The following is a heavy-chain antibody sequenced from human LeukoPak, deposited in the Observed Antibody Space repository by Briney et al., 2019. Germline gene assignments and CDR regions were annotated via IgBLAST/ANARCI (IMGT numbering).Heavy chain of an antibody. CDR2: ISLSGSTI. CDR3: AREASCSSTTCYFDY. J-gene: IGHJ4*02. V-gene: IGHV3-11*01. D-gene: IGHD2-2*01. CDR1: GFNFSDFY. Sequence: GGSLRLSCAASGFNFSDFYMSWIRQAPGKGLEWLSSISLSGSTITYAASVKGRVTVSRDNAKNSVVLHILSLRADDTAVYYCAREASCSSTTCYFDYRGQGTLVTVSS.